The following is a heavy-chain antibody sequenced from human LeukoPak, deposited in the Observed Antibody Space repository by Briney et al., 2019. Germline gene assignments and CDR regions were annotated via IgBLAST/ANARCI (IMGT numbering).Heavy chain of an antibody. CDR1: GGTFSSYA. D-gene: IGHD4-23*01. V-gene: IGHV1-69*13. Sequence: SVKVSCKASGGTFSSYAISWVRQAPGQGLEWMGGIIPIFGTANYAQKFQGRVTITADESTTTAYMELSSLRSEDTAVYYRAANDYGGSHYYYYYYMDVWGKGTTVTVSS. CDR2: IIPIFGTA. CDR3: AANDYGGSHYYYYYYMDV. J-gene: IGHJ6*03.